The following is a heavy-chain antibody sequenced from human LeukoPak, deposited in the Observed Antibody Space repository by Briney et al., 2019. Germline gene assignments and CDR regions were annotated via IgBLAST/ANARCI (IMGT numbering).Heavy chain of an antibody. D-gene: IGHD5-18*01. CDR2: ISAYNGNT. CDR3: ARYFLPRDTAMVTGDY. J-gene: IGHJ4*02. CDR1: GYTFTSYG. V-gene: IGHV1-18*01. Sequence: GASVKVSCKASGYTFTSYGISWVRQAPGQGLEWMGWISAYNGNTNYAQKLQGRVTMTTDTSTSTAYMELRSLRSDDTAVYYCARYFLPRDTAMVTGDYWGQGTLVTVSS.